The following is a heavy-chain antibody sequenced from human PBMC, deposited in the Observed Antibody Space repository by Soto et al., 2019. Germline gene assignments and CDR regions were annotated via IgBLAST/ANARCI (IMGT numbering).Heavy chain of an antibody. J-gene: IGHJ6*02. CDR2: IKSKTDGGTT. CDR1: GFPFSNAW. Sequence: GGSLRLSCAASGFPFSNAWMSWVRQAPGKGLEWVGRIKSKTDGGTTDYAAPVKGRFTISRDDSKNTLYLQMNSLKTEDTAVYYCTTVAPGYFGGHVWGQGTTVPVSS. V-gene: IGHV3-15*01. D-gene: IGHD6-13*01. CDR3: TTVAPGYFGGHV.